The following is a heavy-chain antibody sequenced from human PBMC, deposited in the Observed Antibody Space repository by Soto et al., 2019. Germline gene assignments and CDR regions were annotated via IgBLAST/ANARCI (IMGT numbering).Heavy chain of an antibody. CDR2: MNPNSGNT. J-gene: IGHJ2*01. D-gene: IGHD5-12*01. Sequence: QVQLVQSGAEVKKPGASVKVSCKASGYTFTSYDINWVRQATGQGLEWMGWMNPNSGNTGYAQKFQGRVTMTRNTAISTAYMELSSLRSDDTAVYYCARVEMATRKTCWYFDLSGRGTLVTVSS. CDR1: GYTFTSYD. CDR3: ARVEMATRKTCWYFDL. V-gene: IGHV1-8*01.